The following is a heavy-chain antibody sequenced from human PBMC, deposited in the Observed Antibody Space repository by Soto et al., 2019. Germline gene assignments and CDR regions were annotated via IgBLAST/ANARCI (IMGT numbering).Heavy chain of an antibody. CDR2: VYYSGST. CDR3: ARGGRSAYYYYMGV. V-gene: IGHV4-59*01. CDR1: GGSLSTYY. Sequence: PSDTLSLTCTVSGGSLSTYYWSWVRQPPGKGLEWIGYVYYSGSTNYNPSLKSRVTISVDTSKNQFSLKLTSVTAADTAMYYCARGGRSAYYYYMGVWAKGTTVTVSS. J-gene: IGHJ6*03.